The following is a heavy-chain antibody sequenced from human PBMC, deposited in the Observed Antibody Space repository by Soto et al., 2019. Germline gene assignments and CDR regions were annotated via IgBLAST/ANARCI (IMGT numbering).Heavy chain of an antibody. D-gene: IGHD3-22*01. Sequence: EVQLVESGGGLVQPGGSLRLSCTASGFNFSTYDMHWVRQATGKGLEWVSIIGSGGDTYYPGSVKGRFTVSRENAKSYFYLQMDSLRAEDTAVYYCAIGGETNYFESSGLLDYWGQGTLVTVSS. CDR2: IGSGGDT. V-gene: IGHV3-13*01. J-gene: IGHJ4*02. CDR3: AIGGETNYFESSGLLDY. CDR1: GFNFSTYD.